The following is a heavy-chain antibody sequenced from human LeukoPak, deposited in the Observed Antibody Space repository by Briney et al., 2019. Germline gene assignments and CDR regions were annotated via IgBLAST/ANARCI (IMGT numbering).Heavy chain of an antibody. CDR1: GGSISSGDYY. V-gene: IGHV4-30-4*08. Sequence: SETLSLTCTVSGGSISSGDYYWSWIRQPPGKGLEWIGYIYYSGSTYYNPSLKSRVTISVDTSKDQFSLKLSSVTATDTAVYYCARGRRITIFGVVIRPYFQHWGQGTLVTVSS. CDR3: ARGRRITIFGVVIRPYFQH. D-gene: IGHD3-3*01. CDR2: IYYSGST. J-gene: IGHJ1*01.